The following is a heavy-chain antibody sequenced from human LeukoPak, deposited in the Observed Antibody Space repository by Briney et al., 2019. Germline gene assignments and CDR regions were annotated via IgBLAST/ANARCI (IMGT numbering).Heavy chain of an antibody. V-gene: IGHV2-5*01. J-gene: IGHJ4*02. CDR3: AHVLKKTNLAAPGTNPFDY. Sequence: SGPTLVKPTQTLTLTCTFSGFSLSTDGVGVGWIRQPPGKALEWLALIFWNEDWRYSPSLKSRLTITKDTSKNQVVLTMTNVDPVDTGTYYCAHVLKKTNLAAPGTNPFDYWGQGTLVTVSS. D-gene: IGHD6-13*01. CDR1: GFSLSTDGVG. CDR2: IFWNEDW.